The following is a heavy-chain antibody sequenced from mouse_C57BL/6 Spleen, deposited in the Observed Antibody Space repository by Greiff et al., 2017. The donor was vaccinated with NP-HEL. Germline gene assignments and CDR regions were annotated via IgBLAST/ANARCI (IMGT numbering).Heavy chain of an antibody. J-gene: IGHJ3*01. CDR1: GYSFTGYY. D-gene: IGHD2-1*01. Sequence: EVQRVESGPELVKPGASVKISCKASGYSFTGYYMNWVKQSPEKSLEWIGEINPSTGGTTYNQKFKAKATLTVDKSSSTAYMQLKSLTSEDSAVYYCARDGNYSWFAYWGQGTLVTVSA. CDR3: ARDGNYSWFAY. CDR2: INPSTGGT. V-gene: IGHV1-42*01.